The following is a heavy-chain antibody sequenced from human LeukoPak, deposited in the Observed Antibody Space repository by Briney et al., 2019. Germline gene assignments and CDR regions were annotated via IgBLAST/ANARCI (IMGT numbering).Heavy chain of an antibody. CDR2: IRYDGSNK. Sequence: GGSLRLSCAASGFTFSSYGMFWVRQAPGKGLEWVAFIRYDGSNKYYADSVKGRFTISGDNSKNTLYLQMNSLRAEDTAVYYCARALGMATIAPFDYWGQGTLVTVSS. CDR3: ARALGMATIAPFDY. D-gene: IGHD5-12*01. J-gene: IGHJ4*02. V-gene: IGHV3-30*02. CDR1: GFTFSSYG.